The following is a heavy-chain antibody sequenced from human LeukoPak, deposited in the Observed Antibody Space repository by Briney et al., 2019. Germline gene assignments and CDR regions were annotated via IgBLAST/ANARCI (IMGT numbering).Heavy chain of an antibody. Sequence: GASVKVSCKASGYTFTSYGIIWVRQAPGQGLEWMGWISAYNGNTNYAQKLQGRVTMTTDTSTSTAYMELRSLRSDDTAVYYCARDLASYSGSYFDYWGQGTLVTVSS. CDR3: ARDLASYSGSYFDY. J-gene: IGHJ4*02. V-gene: IGHV1-18*01. D-gene: IGHD1-26*01. CDR1: GYTFTSYG. CDR2: ISAYNGNT.